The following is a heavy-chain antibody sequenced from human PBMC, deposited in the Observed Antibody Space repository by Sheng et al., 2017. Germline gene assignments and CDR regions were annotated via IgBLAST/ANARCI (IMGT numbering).Heavy chain of an antibody. CDR3: VTDQGGFFDP. V-gene: IGHV1-69*10. D-gene: IGHD3-16*01. Sequence: QVQLVQSGAELKKPGSSVRVSCKASGGTFSSYTFSWVRQAPGQGLEWMGDIIPILGLANYAQKLQGRLTNTADKSKNTAYMELSSLTSEDTAVYYCVTDQGGFFDPWGQGTLVTVSS. CDR1: GGTFSSYT. CDR2: IIPILGLA. J-gene: IGHJ5*02.